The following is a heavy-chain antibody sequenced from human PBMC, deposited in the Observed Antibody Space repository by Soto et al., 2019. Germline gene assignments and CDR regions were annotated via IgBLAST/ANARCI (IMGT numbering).Heavy chain of an antibody. V-gene: IGHV4-39*01. CDR2: IYYSGST. Sequence: QLQLQESGPGLVKPSETLSLTCTVSGGSISSSSYYWGWIRQPPGKGLEWIGSIYYSGSTYYNPSLKSRVTISVDTSKNQFSLKLSSVTAADTAVYYCARHSPVLWFGELLGGGGWFDPWGQGTLVTVSS. J-gene: IGHJ5*02. CDR1: GGSISSSSYY. CDR3: ARHSPVLWFGELLGGGGWFDP. D-gene: IGHD3-10*01.